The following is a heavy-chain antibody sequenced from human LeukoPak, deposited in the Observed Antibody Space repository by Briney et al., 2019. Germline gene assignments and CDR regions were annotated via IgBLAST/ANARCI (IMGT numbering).Heavy chain of an antibody. V-gene: IGHV4-34*01. Sequence: PSETLSLTCAVYGGSFSGYYWSWIRQPPGKGLEGMGEINHSGSTNYNRSLKSRVTISVDTSKNQFALKLSSVTAADTAVYYCARDEGYSSSWYTPHYYYYYMDVWGKGTTVTISS. CDR2: INHSGST. CDR1: GGSFSGYY. CDR3: ARDEGYSSSWYTPHYYYYYMDV. D-gene: IGHD6-13*01. J-gene: IGHJ6*03.